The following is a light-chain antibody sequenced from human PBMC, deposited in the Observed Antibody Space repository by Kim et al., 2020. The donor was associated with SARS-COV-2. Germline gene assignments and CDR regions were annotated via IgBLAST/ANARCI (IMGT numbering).Light chain of an antibody. CDR3: LQDRTYPIT. V-gene: IGKV1-17*01. CDR2: GAS. J-gene: IGKJ5*01. CDR1: QDIGND. Sequence: DIQMTQSPSSLSASVGDRVTITCRASQDIGNDLGWYQQNPGRAPKRLIYGASNLQSGVPSRFSGSGSGTEFTLTINSLQPEDFATYFCLQDRTYPITFGQGTRLEIK.